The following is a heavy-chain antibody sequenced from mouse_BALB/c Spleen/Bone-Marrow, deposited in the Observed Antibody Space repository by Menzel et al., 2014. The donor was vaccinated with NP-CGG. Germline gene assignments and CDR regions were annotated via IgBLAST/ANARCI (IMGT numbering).Heavy chain of an antibody. Sequence: EVKLVESGGGLAKPGGSLKLSCAASGFTFSDYYMFWVRQTPEKRLEWVATISDDGGNTYYRDSVKGRFTISRDNAKNELNLQMSSLKSEDTATYHCARETGPRAMDYWGQGTSVTVSS. J-gene: IGHJ4*01. V-gene: IGHV5-4*02. CDR2: ISDDGGNT. D-gene: IGHD4-1*01. CDR3: ARETGPRAMDY. CDR1: GFTFSDYY.